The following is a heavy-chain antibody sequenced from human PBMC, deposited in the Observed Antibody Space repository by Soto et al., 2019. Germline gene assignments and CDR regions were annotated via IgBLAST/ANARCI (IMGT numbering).Heavy chain of an antibody. CDR1: GFTISSYD. Sequence: EVQLVESGGDLVQPGGSLRLSCAASGFTISSYDMHWVRQASGRGLGWVAIIGLAGDPYYAASVKGRFTIARDDAKNSLSIQMKRMRGGDTAVYYCASVSLFGALDHLGQGALFTFSS. V-gene: IGHV3-13*04. CDR2: IGLAGDP. D-gene: IGHD3-10*02. J-gene: IGHJ5*02. CDR3: ASVSLFGALDH.